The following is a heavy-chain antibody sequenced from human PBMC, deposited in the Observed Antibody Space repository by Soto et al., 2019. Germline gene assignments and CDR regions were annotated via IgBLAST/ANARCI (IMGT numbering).Heavy chain of an antibody. D-gene: IGHD4-17*01. CDR1: GFTFSSYE. Sequence: GSLRLSCAASGFTFSSYEMNWVRQAPGKGLEWVSYISSSGSTIYYADSVKGRFTISRDNAKNSLYLQMNSLRAEDTAVYYCATWDYGGQGGYYYGMDVWGQGTTVTVSS. CDR3: ATWDYGGQGGYYYGMDV. CDR2: ISSSGSTI. V-gene: IGHV3-48*03. J-gene: IGHJ6*02.